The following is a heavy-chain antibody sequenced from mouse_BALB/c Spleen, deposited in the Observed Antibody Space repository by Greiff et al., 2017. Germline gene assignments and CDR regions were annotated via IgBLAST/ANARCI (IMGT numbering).Heavy chain of an antibody. Sequence: DVQLVESGGGLVQPGGSRKLSCAASGFTFSSFGMHWVRQAPEKGLEWVASISSGGSTYYPDSVKGRFTISRDNARNILYLQMSSLRSEDTAMYYCARGPPWFAYWGQGTLVTVSA. CDR3: ARGPPWFAY. V-gene: IGHV5-6-5*01. CDR2: ISSGGST. CDR1: GFTFSSFG. J-gene: IGHJ3*01.